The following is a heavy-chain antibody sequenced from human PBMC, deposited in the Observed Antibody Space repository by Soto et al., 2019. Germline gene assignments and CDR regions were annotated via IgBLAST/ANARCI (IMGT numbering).Heavy chain of an antibody. V-gene: IGHV4-31*03. CDR1: GGSISSGGYC. Sequence: QVQLQESGPGLVKPSQTLSLTCTVSGGSISSGGYCWSWIRQHPGKGLEWIGYIYYSGNTYYNPSLKSRVTVSVDTSKTQFSLQLSSVTAADTAVYYCARLIVGAACTTGWFDPWGQGTLVTVSS. CDR3: ARLIVGAACTTGWFDP. CDR2: IYYSGNT. J-gene: IGHJ5*02. D-gene: IGHD6-13*01.